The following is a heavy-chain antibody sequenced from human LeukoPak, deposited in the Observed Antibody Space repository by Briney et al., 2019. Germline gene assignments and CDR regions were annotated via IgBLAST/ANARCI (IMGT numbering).Heavy chain of an antibody. V-gene: IGHV3-43*02. CDR2: ISGDGTIT. CDR1: GLNLDAYA. J-gene: IGHJ6*02. CDR3: EKDTPLFYHYYGIDV. Sequence: GGSLRLSCAASGLNLDAYAMHWVRQAPGKGLEWVSLISGDGTITYYADSVKGRFTISRDNSKNSLFLEMNSLRSEDTALYYCEKDTPLFYHYYGIDVWGQGTTVTVSS.